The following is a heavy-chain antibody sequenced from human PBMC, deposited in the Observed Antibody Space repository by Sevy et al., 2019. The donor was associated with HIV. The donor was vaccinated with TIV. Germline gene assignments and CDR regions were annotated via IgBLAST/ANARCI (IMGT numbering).Heavy chain of an antibody. CDR3: ARASTYYYDAFDI. V-gene: IGHV1-8*03. D-gene: IGHD3-10*01. Sequence: ASVKVSCKASGYTFTSYDINWVRQATGQGLEWMGWMNPNSGNTGYAQKFQGRVTITRNTSISTAYMGLSSLRSEDTAVYYCARASTYYYDAFDIWGQGTMVTVSS. J-gene: IGHJ3*02. CDR2: MNPNSGNT. CDR1: GYTFTSYD.